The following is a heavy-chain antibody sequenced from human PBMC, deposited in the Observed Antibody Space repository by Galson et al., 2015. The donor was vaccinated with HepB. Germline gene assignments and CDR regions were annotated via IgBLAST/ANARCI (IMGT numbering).Heavy chain of an antibody. V-gene: IGHV1-18*01. D-gene: IGHD2-15*01. J-gene: IGHJ5*02. CDR3: ARGALIVVVDANPNNWFDP. Sequence: SVKVSCKASGYTFSGYSIAWVRQAPGQGLEWMGWSSAYNHYTNYAQKLQGRVTMTTDTSTSTAYMELRSLRPDDTAVYYCARGALIVVVDANPNNWFDPWGQGTLVTVSP. CDR1: GYTFSGYS. CDR2: SSAYNHYT.